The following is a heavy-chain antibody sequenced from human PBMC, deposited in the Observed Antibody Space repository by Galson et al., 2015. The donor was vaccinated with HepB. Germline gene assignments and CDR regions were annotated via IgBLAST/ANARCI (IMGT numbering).Heavy chain of an antibody. CDR1: GFTFSSYA. J-gene: IGHJ3*02. V-gene: IGHV3-30-3*01. CDR2: ISYDGSNK. D-gene: IGHD1-26*01. Sequence: SLRLSCAASGFTFSSYAMHWVRQAPGKGLEWVAVISYDGSNKYYADSVKGRFTISRDNSKNTLYLQMNSLRAEDTAVYYCARTSLRGWELLLGAFDIWGQGTMVTVPS. CDR3: ARTSLRGWELLLGAFDI.